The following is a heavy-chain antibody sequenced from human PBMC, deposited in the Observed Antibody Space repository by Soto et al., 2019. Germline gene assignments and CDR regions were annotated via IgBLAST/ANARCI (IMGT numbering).Heavy chain of an antibody. CDR3: AKNGYCSSTSCERYYYYGMDV. CDR1: GFTFSSYG. V-gene: IGHV3-30*18. Sequence: PGGSLRLSXAASGFTFSSYGMHWVRQAPGKGLEWVAVISYDGSNKYYADSVKGRFTISRDNSKNTLYLQMNSLRAEDTAVYYCAKNGYCSSTSCERYYYYGMDVWGQGTTVTVSS. J-gene: IGHJ6*02. CDR2: ISYDGSNK. D-gene: IGHD2-2*01.